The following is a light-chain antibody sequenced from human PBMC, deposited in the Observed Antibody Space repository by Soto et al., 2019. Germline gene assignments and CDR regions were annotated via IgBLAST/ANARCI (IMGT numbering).Light chain of an antibody. V-gene: IGKV3-20*01. J-gene: IGKJ2*01. CDR2: AES. CDR1: QSVSSSY. CDR3: QQYGALPYT. Sequence: DIVLMQSPGTLSLSPGERATLSCRASQSVSSSYFAWYQQKPGQAPRLLIYAESRRASGIPDRFSGSGSGTDFTLSINRLQPEDFTVYYCQQYGALPYTFGQGTKLEIK.